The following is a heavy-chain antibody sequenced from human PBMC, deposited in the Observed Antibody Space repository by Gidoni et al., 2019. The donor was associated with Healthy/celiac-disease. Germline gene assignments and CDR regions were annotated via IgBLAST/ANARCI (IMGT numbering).Heavy chain of an antibody. CDR1: GFTFSDYY. J-gene: IGHJ3*02. Sequence: QVQLVESGGGLVKPGGSMRLSCAASGFTFSDYYMSWISQAPGKGLEWVSYSSSSGSTISYADSVKGRFTISRDNAKNSLYLQMNSLRSEDTAVYYCARALDYDILTGYNDAFDIWGQGTMVTVSS. CDR2: SSSSGSTI. CDR3: ARALDYDILTGYNDAFDI. V-gene: IGHV3-11*01. D-gene: IGHD3-9*01.